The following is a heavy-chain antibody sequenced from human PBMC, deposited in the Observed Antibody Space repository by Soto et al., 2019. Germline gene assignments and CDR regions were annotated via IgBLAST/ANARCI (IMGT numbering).Heavy chain of an antibody. J-gene: IGHJ3*02. D-gene: IGHD1-1*01. V-gene: IGHV2-5*01. Sequence: QITLKGSGPTLVKPTQTLTLTCTLSGISLSTSGVGLGGIRQTPGKALEWLALVYWNDDKHYRPSLKSRRTITKDTSKNQSILTMTNMDPVDTATYYCSRGLATLPVFAFEIWGQGTVVTVSS. CDR1: GISLSTSGVG. CDR3: SRGLATLPVFAFEI. CDR2: VYWNDDK.